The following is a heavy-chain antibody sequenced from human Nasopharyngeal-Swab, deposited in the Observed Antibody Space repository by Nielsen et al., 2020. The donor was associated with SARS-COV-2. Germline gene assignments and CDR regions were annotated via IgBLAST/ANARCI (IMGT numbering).Heavy chain of an antibody. J-gene: IGHJ6*03. D-gene: IGHD4-17*01. V-gene: IGHV4-61*07. Sequence: WIRQHPGKGLEWIGYIYYSGSTNYNPSLKSRVIISVDTSKNQFSLKLSSVTAADTAVYYCASHDYGVNGEYYYMDVWGKGTTVTVSS. CDR2: IYYSGST. CDR3: ASHDYGVNGEYYYMDV.